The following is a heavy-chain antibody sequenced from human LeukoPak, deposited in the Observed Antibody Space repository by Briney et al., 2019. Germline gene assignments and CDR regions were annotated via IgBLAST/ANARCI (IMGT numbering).Heavy chain of an antibody. CDR3: TNNFDY. CDR1: GFIFSNYG. CDR2: IWFDGSTK. Sequence: GGSLRLSCAASGFIFSNYGMHWVRQAPGKGLEWVTVIWFDGSTKHYADSVKGRFTISRDNSKNTLYLQMNSLRVEDTGVYYRTNNFDYWGQGTQVTVSS. J-gene: IGHJ4*02. V-gene: IGHV3-33*06.